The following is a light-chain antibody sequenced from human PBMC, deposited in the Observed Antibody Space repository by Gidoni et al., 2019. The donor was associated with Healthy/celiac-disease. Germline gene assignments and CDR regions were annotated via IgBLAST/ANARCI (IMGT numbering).Light chain of an antibody. CDR3: QQSYSTPPYT. CDR2: AAS. V-gene: IGKV1-39*01. J-gene: IGKJ2*01. CDR1: QSISNY. Sequence: DIQMTQFPSSLSASVGDRVTITCRASQSISNYLNWYQQKPGKAPKLLIYAASSLQSGVPSRFSGSGSGTDFTLTISSLQPEDFATYYCQQSYSTPPYTFGQGTKLEIK.